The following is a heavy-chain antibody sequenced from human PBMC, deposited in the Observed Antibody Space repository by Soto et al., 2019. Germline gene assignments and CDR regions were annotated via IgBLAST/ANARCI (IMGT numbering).Heavy chain of an antibody. V-gene: IGHV3-21*04. J-gene: IGHJ4*02. Sequence: VVSLRLSCTASGFNFIASSLSWVRPAPGKGLDWVASISSSAIYIDYADSVNGRFTISSDNSQNTLYLQLQRRRGEYTDGYEFAKDQDDYDSRPYYHSDYWGQGNLGTV. D-gene: IGHD3-22*01. CDR3: AKDQDDYDSRPYYHSDY. CDR1: GFNFIASS. CDR2: ISSSAIYI.